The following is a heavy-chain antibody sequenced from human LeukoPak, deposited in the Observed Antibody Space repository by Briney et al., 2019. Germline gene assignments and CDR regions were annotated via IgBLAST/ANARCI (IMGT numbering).Heavy chain of an antibody. CDR3: ARDIVATIEYGY. CDR1: GFTFSSYS. CDR2: ISSSSSYI. J-gene: IGHJ4*02. Sequence: GGSLRLSCAASGFTFSSYSMNWVRQAPGKGLEWVSSISSSSSYIYYADSVKGRFTISRDNSKNTLYLQMNSLRAEDTAVYYCARDIVATIEYGYWGQGTLVTVSS. V-gene: IGHV3-21*01. D-gene: IGHD5-12*01.